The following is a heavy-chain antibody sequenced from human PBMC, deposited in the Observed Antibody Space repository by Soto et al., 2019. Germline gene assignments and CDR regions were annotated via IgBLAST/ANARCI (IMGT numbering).Heavy chain of an antibody. CDR1: GYTFTGYY. D-gene: IGHD1-26*01. CDR3: AKGGAIVAAGTRVYLYNAMDV. V-gene: IGHV1-2*02. CDR2: INPNSGDT. Sequence: ASVKVSCKAAGYTFTGYYVHWVRQAPGQGLEWMGWINPNSGDTYLAQRFQGRVTMNRDTSIGTAYMELRGLTSDDTAEYYCAKGGAIVAAGTRVYLYNAMDVWGQGTTVTVSS. J-gene: IGHJ6*02.